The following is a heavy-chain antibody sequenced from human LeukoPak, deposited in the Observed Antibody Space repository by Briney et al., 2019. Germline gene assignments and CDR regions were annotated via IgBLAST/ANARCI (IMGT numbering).Heavy chain of an antibody. CDR2: IYSGGST. D-gene: IGHD1-26*01. V-gene: IGHV3-66*01. J-gene: IGHJ6*02. Sequence: GGSLRLSCAASGFTVSSNYMSWVRQAPGKGLEWVSVIYSGGSTYYADSVKGRFTISRDNSKNTLYLQMNSLRAEDTAVYYCARDGIGWELLPDYYYGMDVWGQGTTVTVSS. CDR1: GFTVSSNY. CDR3: ARDGIGWELLPDYYYGMDV.